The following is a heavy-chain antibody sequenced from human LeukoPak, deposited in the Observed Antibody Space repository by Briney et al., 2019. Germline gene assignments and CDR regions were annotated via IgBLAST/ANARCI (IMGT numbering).Heavy chain of an antibody. CDR1: GFNFSTYA. J-gene: IGHJ6*03. CDR3: ARAAALYDILTGYQFGYYYMDV. D-gene: IGHD3-9*01. CDR2: ISSSSSYI. V-gene: IGHV3-21*01. Sequence: GGSLRLSCAASGFNFSTYAVHWVRQAPGKGLEWVSSISSSSSYIYYADSVKGRFTISRDNAKNSLYLQMNSLRAEDTAVYYCARAAALYDILTGYQFGYYYMDVWGKGTTVTVSS.